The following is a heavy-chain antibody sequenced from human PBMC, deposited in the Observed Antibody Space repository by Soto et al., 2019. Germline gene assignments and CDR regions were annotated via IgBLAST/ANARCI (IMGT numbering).Heavy chain of an antibody. Sequence: SDTLSLTCTVSGGSIRSYYWRWIRQPPGKGLEWIGYIYYSGSTNYNPSLKSRVTISVDTSKNQFSLKLSSVTAADTAVYYCARSGSGWYVYFDYWGQGTLVTVSS. CDR2: IYYSGST. D-gene: IGHD6-19*01. V-gene: IGHV4-59*08. CDR3: ARSGSGWYVYFDY. CDR1: GGSIRSYY. J-gene: IGHJ4*02.